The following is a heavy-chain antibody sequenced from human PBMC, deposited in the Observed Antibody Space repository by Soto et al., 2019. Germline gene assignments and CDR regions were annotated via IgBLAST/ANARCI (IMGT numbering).Heavy chain of an antibody. V-gene: IGHV1-46*03. CDR1: GYTFTSYY. Sequence: ASVKVSCKVSGYTFTSYYMHWVRQAPGQGLEWMEIINPSGGSTSYAQKFQGRVTMTRDTSTSTVYMELSSLRSEDTAVYYCARFPPVHYSPMGMDVWGQGTTVTVSS. D-gene: IGHD3-10*01. J-gene: IGHJ6*02. CDR3: ARFPPVHYSPMGMDV. CDR2: INPSGGST.